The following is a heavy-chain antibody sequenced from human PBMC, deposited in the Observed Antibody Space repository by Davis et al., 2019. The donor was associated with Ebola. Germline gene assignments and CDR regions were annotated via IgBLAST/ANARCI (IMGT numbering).Heavy chain of an antibody. J-gene: IGHJ3*02. CDR1: GGTFSSYA. V-gene: IGHV1-69*06. D-gene: IGHD3-16*02. CDR3: ARGGRLFYDYIWGSYRAFDI. CDR2: IIPIFGTA. Sequence: SVKVSCKASGGTFSSYAISWVRQAPGQGLEWLGGIIPIFGTANYAQKFQGRVTITADKSTSTAYMELSSLRSEDTAVYYCARGGRLFYDYIWGSYRAFDIWGQGTMVTVSS.